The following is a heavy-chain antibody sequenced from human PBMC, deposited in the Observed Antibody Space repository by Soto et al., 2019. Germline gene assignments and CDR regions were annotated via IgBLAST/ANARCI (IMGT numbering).Heavy chain of an antibody. CDR1: GFTFSNYG. Sequence: QMQLVESGGGVVQPGRSLRLSCAASGFTFSNYGMHWVRQAPGKGLEWVAIIWYDGSNEYYADSVKGRFTIFRDNSKNTVYLQMNSLRAEDTAMYYCAAGEPLNYRGQGTLVTVSS. CDR3: AAGEPLNY. J-gene: IGHJ4*02. CDR2: IWYDGSNE. D-gene: IGHD3-10*01. V-gene: IGHV3-33*01.